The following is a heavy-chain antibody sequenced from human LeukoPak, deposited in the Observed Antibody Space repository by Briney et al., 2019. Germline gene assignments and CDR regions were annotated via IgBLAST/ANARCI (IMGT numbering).Heavy chain of an antibody. D-gene: IGHD4-17*01. V-gene: IGHV1-2*02. J-gene: IGHJ6*03. CDR1: GYTFTGYY. Sequence: GESLKISCKGSGYTFTGYYMHWVRQAPGQGLEWMGWINPNSGGTNYAQKFQGRVTMTRDTSISTAYMELSRLRSDDTAVYYCARSTVTTRYYYYYYMDVWGKGTTVTISS. CDR3: ARSTVTTRYYYYYYMDV. CDR2: INPNSGGT.